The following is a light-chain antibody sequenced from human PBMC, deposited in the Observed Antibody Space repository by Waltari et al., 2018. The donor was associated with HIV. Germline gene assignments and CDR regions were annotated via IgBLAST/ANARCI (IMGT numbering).Light chain of an antibody. CDR1: QSVTTY. Sequence: EIVLTQSPGTLSLSPGEGATLSCRASQSVTTYLAWYQQQPGQPPRLLIFYASNRATGIPARFSGSGSGTDFTLTISSLEPEDFAIYYCQARHNWPPLFTFGPGTKVDMK. CDR3: QARHNWPPLFT. J-gene: IGKJ3*01. V-gene: IGKV3-11*01. CDR2: YAS.